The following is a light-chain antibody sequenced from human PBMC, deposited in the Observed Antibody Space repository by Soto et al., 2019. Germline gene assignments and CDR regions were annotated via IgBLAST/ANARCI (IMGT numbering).Light chain of an antibody. CDR3: QHYNGYSPWT. CDR2: KAS. J-gene: IGKJ1*01. V-gene: IGKV1-5*03. Sequence: DVQMTQSPSTLSASVGDRVTITCRASQSVNNWLAWYLQKPGQAPKLLIYKASTLESGVPSRFSVSGYGTEFTLTISSMQPDDFATYYCQHYNGYSPWTFGQGTKVDIK. CDR1: QSVNNW.